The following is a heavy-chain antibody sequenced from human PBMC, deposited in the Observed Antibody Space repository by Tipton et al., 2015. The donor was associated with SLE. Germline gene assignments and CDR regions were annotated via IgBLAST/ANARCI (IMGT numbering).Heavy chain of an antibody. D-gene: IGHD5-24*01. CDR3: ARSSEMATMFDYFDL. CDR2: ISYDGSNK. Sequence: SLRLSCAASGLTFSIYNMHWVRQAPGKGLEWVAVISYDGSNKYYADSVKGRFTISRDNSKNTLYLQMNSLRAEDTAVYYCARSSEMATMFDYFDLWGQGTLVTVSS. J-gene: IGHJ5*02. V-gene: IGHV3-30*04. CDR1: GLTFSIYN.